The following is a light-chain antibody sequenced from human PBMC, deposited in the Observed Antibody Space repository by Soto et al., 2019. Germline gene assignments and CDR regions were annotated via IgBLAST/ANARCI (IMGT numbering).Light chain of an antibody. CDR1: TSDVGGYNY. V-gene: IGLV2-14*01. Sequence: QSALTQPASVSGSPGQSITISCTGTTSDVGGYNYVSWYQQHPGKAPKLMIYDVNNRPSGLSNRFSGSKSGNTASLTISGLQADDEADYYCGSYTSSNTLVFGGGTKLT. CDR3: GSYTSSNTLV. CDR2: DVN. J-gene: IGLJ2*01.